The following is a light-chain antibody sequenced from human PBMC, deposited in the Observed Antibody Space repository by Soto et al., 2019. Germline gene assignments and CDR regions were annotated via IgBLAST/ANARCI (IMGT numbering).Light chain of an antibody. CDR3: QQFHRWPIT. V-gene: IGKV3-15*01. Sequence: EVVMTQSPGTLSVSPGERATLSCRASQSVDHSLAWYQEKPGQAPRLLIYRASTRATGVPARISGGGSGTEFTLTISSLQSEDFAVYYCQQFHRWPITFCQGTRLEI. CDR2: RAS. CDR1: QSVDHS. J-gene: IGKJ5*01.